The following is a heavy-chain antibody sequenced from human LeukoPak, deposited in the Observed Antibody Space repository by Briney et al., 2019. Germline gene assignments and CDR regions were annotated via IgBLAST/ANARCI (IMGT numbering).Heavy chain of an antibody. J-gene: IGHJ6*03. CDR1: GYTFTCYY. CDR2: INPNSGGT. CDR3: ARSPLWYYYMDV. V-gene: IGHV1-2*06. D-gene: IGHD2-21*01. Sequence: GASVKVSCKASGYTFTCYYMRWVRQAPGQGLEWMGRINPNSGGTNYAQKFQGRVTMTRDTSISTAYMELSRLRSDDTAVYYCARSPLWYYYMDVWGKGTTVTVSS.